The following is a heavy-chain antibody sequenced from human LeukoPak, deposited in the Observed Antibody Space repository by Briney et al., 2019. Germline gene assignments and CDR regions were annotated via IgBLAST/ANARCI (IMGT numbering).Heavy chain of an antibody. CDR2: IYYSGST. V-gene: IGHV4-59*01. CDR3: ARVSDALDYDSSVGAFDI. Sequence: SETLSLTCAVYGGSFSGYYWSWIRQPPGKGLEWIGYIYYSGSTNYNPSLKSRVTISVDTSKNQFSLKLSSVTAADTAVYYCARVSDALDYDSSVGAFDIWGQGTMVTVSS. J-gene: IGHJ3*02. CDR1: GGSFSGYY. D-gene: IGHD3-22*01.